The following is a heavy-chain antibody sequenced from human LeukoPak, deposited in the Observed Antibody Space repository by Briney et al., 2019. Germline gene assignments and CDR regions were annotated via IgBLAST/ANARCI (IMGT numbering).Heavy chain of an antibody. CDR1: GYTFSDYW. D-gene: IGHD5-18*01. J-gene: IGHJ6*03. V-gene: IGHV5-51*01. Sequence: GESLKISCRVSGYTFSDYWIGWVRQEPGKGLDWMGIIYPYNAETRYNPSFQGQVTISVDVSTSTTYLQWDSLKASDTAMYYCARLNGYSYGPIYYYYYMDVWGKGTTVTVSS. CDR2: IYPYNAET. CDR3: ARLNGYSYGPIYYYYYMDV.